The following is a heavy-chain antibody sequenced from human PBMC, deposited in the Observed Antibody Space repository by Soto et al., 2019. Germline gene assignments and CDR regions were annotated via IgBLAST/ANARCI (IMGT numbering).Heavy chain of an antibody. J-gene: IGHJ6*02. D-gene: IGHD5-18*01. V-gene: IGHV4-31*03. CDR1: RDSISSSAYY. CDR2: IYYRGTT. Sequence: SDTLSLTCTVSRDSISSSAYYWSWIRQHPEKGLEWMGYIYYRGTTYYNPSLKSRVTISVDTSKNQFSLNLNSVTAADTAVYYCARPLYSYGPMDVWGQGTTVTVSS. CDR3: ARPLYSYGPMDV.